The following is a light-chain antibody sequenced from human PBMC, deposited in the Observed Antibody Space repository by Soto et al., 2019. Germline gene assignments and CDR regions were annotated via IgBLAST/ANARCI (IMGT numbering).Light chain of an antibody. V-gene: IGLV4-69*01. CDR2: VNNDGSH. Sequence: QPVLTQSPSASASLGASVKLICNLSSGHSNYAIAWHQQQPEKGPRYLMKVNNDGSHSKGDGIPDRFSGSSSGAERYLTISSLQSEDEADYYCQTWGTSVVFGGGTKLTVL. CDR3: QTWGTSVV. CDR1: SGHSNYA. J-gene: IGLJ2*01.